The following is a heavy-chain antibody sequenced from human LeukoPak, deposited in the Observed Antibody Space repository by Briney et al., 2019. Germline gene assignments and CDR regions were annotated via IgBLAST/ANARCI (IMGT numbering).Heavy chain of an antibody. Sequence: GGSLRLSRAASGFTFSSYWMHWVRQAPGKGLVWVSRINSDGSSTSYADSVKGRFTISRDNAKNTLYLQMNSLRAEDTAVYYCARDRGYCSSTSCYDNWFDPWGQGTLVTVSS. CDR2: INSDGSST. J-gene: IGHJ5*02. V-gene: IGHV3-74*01. D-gene: IGHD2-2*01. CDR1: GFTFSSYW. CDR3: ARDRGYCSSTSCYDNWFDP.